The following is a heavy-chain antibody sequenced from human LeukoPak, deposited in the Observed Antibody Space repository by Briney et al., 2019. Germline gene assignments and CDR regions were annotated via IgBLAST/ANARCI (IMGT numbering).Heavy chain of an antibody. D-gene: IGHD3-10*01. J-gene: IGHJ4*02. CDR2: IKQDGSEK. Sequence: GGSLRLSCAASGITFSSYWMSWVRQAPGKGLEWVANIKQDGSEKYYVDSVRGRFTISRDNAKNSLYLQMNSLRAEDTAVYYCARDSEYYFDYWGQGTLVTVSS. V-gene: IGHV3-7*01. CDR1: GITFSSYW. CDR3: ARDSEYYFDY.